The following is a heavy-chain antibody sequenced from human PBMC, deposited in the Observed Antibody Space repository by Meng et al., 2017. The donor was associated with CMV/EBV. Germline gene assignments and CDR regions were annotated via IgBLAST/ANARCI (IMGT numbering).Heavy chain of an antibody. Sequence: TFSSYSMNWVRQAPGKGLEWVSSISSSSSSIYYADSVKGRFTISRDNAKNPLYLQMNSLRAEDTAVYYCARDLPYYDFWSGYNWFDPWGQGTLVTVSS. CDR2: ISSSSSSI. J-gene: IGHJ5*02. CDR3: ARDLPYYDFWSGYNWFDP. CDR1: TFSSYS. D-gene: IGHD3-3*01. V-gene: IGHV3-21*01.